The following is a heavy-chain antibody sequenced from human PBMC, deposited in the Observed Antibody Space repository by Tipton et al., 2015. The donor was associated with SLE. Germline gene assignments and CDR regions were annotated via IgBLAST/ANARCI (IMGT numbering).Heavy chain of an antibody. V-gene: IGHV4-34*01. Sequence: TLSLTCAVYGGSFSGYYWSWIRQPPGKGLEWIGEINHSGSTNYNPSLNGRVTISVDTSKNQFSLKLTPVTAADTAVYYCARGRVVHQWFGYYYMDVWGNGTTVTVSS. D-gene: IGHD3-10*01. CDR2: INHSGST. J-gene: IGHJ6*03. CDR1: GGSFSGYY. CDR3: ARGRVVHQWFGYYYMDV.